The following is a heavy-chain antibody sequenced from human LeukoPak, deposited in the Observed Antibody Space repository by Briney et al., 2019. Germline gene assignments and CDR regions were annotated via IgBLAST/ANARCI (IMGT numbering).Heavy chain of an antibody. J-gene: IGHJ3*02. CDR1: GFTFSSYA. CDR3: ARDDRAPTSADPPDAFDI. D-gene: IGHD3-10*01. Sequence: GGSLRLSCAASGFTFSSYAMHWVRQAPGKGLEWVAVISYDGSNKYYADSVKGRFTISRDNAKNSLYLQMNSLRAEDTAVYYCARDDRAPTSADPPDAFDIWGQGTMVTVSS. CDR2: ISYDGSNK. V-gene: IGHV3-30-3*01.